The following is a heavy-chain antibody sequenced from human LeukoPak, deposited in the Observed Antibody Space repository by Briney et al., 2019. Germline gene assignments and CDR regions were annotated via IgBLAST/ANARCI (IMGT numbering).Heavy chain of an antibody. D-gene: IGHD1-26*01. V-gene: IGHV1-8*01. CDR2: MNPNSGNT. J-gene: IGHJ4*02. Sequence: ASVMVSCKASGYTFTSYYINWVRQATGQGLEWMGWMNPNSGNTGYAQKFQGRVTMTRNTSISTAYMELSSLRSEDTAVYYCARDKWELLQLDYWGQGTLVTVSS. CDR3: ARDKWELLQLDY. CDR1: GYTFTSYY.